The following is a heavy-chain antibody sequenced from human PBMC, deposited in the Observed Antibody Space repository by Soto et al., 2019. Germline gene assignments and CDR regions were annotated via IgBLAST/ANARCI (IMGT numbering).Heavy chain of an antibody. V-gene: IGHV3-23*01. Sequence: GGSLSLSCAATGFIFNDYDMGWVRQAPGKGLEWASANSETGDAYHVESVRGRFTTSRDNSRNTLSLQMTSQRAEDTAIYYCVKCGLTCRPGPDSWGQGTLVTVSS. CDR1: GFIFNDYD. D-gene: IGHD2-21*01. CDR3: VKCGLTCRPGPDS. CDR2: NSETGDA. J-gene: IGHJ5*01.